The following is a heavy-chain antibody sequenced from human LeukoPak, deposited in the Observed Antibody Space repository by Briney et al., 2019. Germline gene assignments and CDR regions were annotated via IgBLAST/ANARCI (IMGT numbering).Heavy chain of an antibody. CDR1: GYTFATYF. Sequence: ASVKVSCKPSGYTFATYFMHWVRQAPGQGLEWMGYINPNSGVTNYAQKFRGRVTMTWDTSISTAYIELSGLTSDDTAIYYCARPTYCGSDCYFNFDYWGQGTLVTVSS. D-gene: IGHD2-21*02. CDR2: INPNSGVT. CDR3: ARPTYCGSDCYFNFDY. V-gene: IGHV1-2*02. J-gene: IGHJ4*02.